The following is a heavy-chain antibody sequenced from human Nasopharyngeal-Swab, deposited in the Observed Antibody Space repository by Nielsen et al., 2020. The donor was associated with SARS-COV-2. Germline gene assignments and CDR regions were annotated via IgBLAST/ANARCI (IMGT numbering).Heavy chain of an antibody. V-gene: IGHV4-30-4*01. CDR3: ARVFEAAAGLDY. CDR1: GGSISSGDYY. J-gene: IGHJ4*02. Sequence: SETLSLTCTVSGGSISSGDYYWSWIRQPPGKGLEWIGYIYYSGSTYYNPSLKSRVTISVDTSRNQFSLKLSSVTAADTAVCYCARVFEAAAGLDYWGQGTLVTVSS. D-gene: IGHD6-13*01. CDR2: IYYSGST.